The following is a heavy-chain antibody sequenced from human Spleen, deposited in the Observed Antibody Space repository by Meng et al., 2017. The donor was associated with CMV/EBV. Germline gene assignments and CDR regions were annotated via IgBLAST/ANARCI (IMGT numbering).Heavy chain of an antibody. J-gene: IGHJ4*02. Sequence: QVQLVGSGGGVVQPGGSLRLSCAAFGFTFSTYGMHWVRQISGKGLEWVAFLRFDGSQEFFADSVKGRFTISRDISKSSLYLQMTSLRDEDTAVYYCARDFMWGFDHWGQGTLVTVSS. CDR2: LRFDGSQE. D-gene: IGHD7-27*01. CDR1: GFTFSTYG. CDR3: ARDFMWGFDH. V-gene: IGHV3-30*02.